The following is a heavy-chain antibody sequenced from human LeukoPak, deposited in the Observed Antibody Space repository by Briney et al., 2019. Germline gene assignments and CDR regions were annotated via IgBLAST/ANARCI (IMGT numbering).Heavy chain of an antibody. CDR3: ARNHYDVWSGYPYNWLDP. J-gene: IGHJ5*02. V-gene: IGHV4-31*03. CDR2: IYYSGST. CDR1: GGSISSGGYY. Sequence: SETLSLTCTVSGGSISSGGYYWSWIRQHPGKGLEWIGYIYYSGSTYYNPPLKSRVSISLDTSKNQFSLKLSSVTAADTAVYYCARNHYDVWSGYPYNWLDPWGQGTQVTVSS. D-gene: IGHD3-3*01.